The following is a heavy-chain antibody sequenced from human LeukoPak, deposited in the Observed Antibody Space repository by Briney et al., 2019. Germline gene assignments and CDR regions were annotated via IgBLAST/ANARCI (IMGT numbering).Heavy chain of an antibody. J-gene: IGHJ6*03. Sequence: SETLSLTCTVSGGSISSSSYYWGWVRQPPGKGLEWIGSIHYSGSTYYNPSLKSRVTISVDTSKTQFSLKLSSVTAADPAVYYCARVLIAARSFYYYYYMDVWGKGTTVTVSS. CDR2: IHYSGST. CDR3: ARVLIAARSFYYYYYMDV. D-gene: IGHD6-6*01. CDR1: GGSISSSSYY. V-gene: IGHV4-39*01.